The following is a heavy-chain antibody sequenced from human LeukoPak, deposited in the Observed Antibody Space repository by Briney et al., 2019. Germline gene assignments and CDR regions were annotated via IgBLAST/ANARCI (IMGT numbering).Heavy chain of an antibody. CDR2: IYYTGST. Sequence: PSETLSLTCTVSGGSISSSNYYWGWIRQPPGEGLEWIGSIYYTGSTYYNPSLKSRVTISVDTSKNQFSLKLSSVTAADTAVYYCASYSSSAFDYWGQGTLVTVSS. CDR3: ASYSSSAFDY. V-gene: IGHV4-39*07. J-gene: IGHJ4*02. CDR1: GGSISSSNYY. D-gene: IGHD6-19*01.